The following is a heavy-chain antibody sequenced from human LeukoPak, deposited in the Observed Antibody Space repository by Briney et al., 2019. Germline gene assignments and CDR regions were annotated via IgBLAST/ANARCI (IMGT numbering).Heavy chain of an antibody. CDR1: GDSVSSSSYY. V-gene: IGHV4-39*07. J-gene: IGHJ4*02. D-gene: IGHD2-15*01. Sequence: SETLSLTCTVSGDSVSSSSYYWGWLRQPPGKGLEWIGSIYFTGSTYYNPSLKSRVTISVDTSKNQFSLKLTSVTAADTAVYCCAKYGFSYCSGSECIPHWGQGTLVTVSS. CDR2: IYFTGST. CDR3: AKYGFSYCSGSECIPH.